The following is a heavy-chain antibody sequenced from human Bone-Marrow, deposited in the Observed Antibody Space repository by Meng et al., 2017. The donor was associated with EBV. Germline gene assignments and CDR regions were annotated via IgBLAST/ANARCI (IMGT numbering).Heavy chain of an antibody. CDR2: INHSGGT. CDR3: ARGFLLSHRGLYDRSGYFRFDY. V-gene: IGHV4-34*02. J-gene: IGHJ4*02. Sequence: QQQHWGGGLFKPPVTLSLTSAFYGGSFVGYSCSWTRQPPGKGLEWIGEINHSGGTNYNPSLKSRVTISLDTSKNQFSLKLSSVTAADTAVYYCARGFLLSHRGLYDRSGYFRFDYWGQGTLVTVSS. CDR1: GGSFVGYS. D-gene: IGHD3-22*01.